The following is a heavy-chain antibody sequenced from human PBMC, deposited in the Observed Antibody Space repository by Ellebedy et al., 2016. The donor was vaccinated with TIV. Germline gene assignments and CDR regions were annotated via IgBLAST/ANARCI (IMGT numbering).Heavy chain of an antibody. J-gene: IGHJ4*02. V-gene: IGHV5-51*01. CDR3: ARQYYDYIWGSYRTYYYDSSGFLYFDY. Sequence: GESLKISXKGSGYSFTSYWIGWVRQMPGKGLEWMGIIYPGDSDTRYSPSFQGQVTISADKSISTAYLQWSSLKASDTAMYYCARQYYDYIWGSYRTYYYDSSGFLYFDYWGQGTLVTVSS. CDR1: GYSFTSYW. D-gene: IGHD3-16*02. CDR2: IYPGDSDT.